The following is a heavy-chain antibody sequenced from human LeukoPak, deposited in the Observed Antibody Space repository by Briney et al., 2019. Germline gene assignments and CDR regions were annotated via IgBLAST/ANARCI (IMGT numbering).Heavy chain of an antibody. V-gene: IGHV4-39*07. CDR1: GGSISSSSYY. Sequence: SETLSLTCTVSGGSISSSSYYWGWIRQPPGKGLEWIGSIYHSGSTNYNPSLKSRVTISVDKSKNQFSLKLSSVTAADTAVYYCARGRGYCSSTSCYLDYWGQGTLVTVSS. J-gene: IGHJ4*02. D-gene: IGHD2-2*01. CDR3: ARGRGYCSSTSCYLDY. CDR2: IYHSGST.